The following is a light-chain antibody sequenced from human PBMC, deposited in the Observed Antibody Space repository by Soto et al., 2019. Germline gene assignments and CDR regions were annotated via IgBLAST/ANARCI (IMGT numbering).Light chain of an antibody. Sequence: EIVMTQSPGTLSVSPGERATVSCRASQSIAGNLAWYQQKPGQAPRLLISGASTRATGVPARFIGSGSGTEFTLTISSLQSEDFAVYYCQQYNIWPPLFGQGTKLEIQ. V-gene: IGKV3-15*01. J-gene: IGKJ2*01. CDR3: QQYNIWPPL. CDR1: QSIAGN. CDR2: GAS.